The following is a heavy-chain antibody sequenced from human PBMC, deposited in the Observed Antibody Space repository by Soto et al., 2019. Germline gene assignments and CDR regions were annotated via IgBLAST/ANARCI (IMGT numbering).Heavy chain of an antibody. CDR3: AKENEYYYYYMDV. CDR2: ISGSGGST. J-gene: IGHJ6*03. Sequence: GGSLRLSCAASGFTFSSYAMSWVRQAPGKGLEWVSAISGSGGSTYYADSVKGRFTISRDNSKNTLYLQVDSLRAEHTAVYYCAKENEYYYYYMDVWGKGTTVTVSS. D-gene: IGHD1-1*01. V-gene: IGHV3-23*01. CDR1: GFTFSSYA.